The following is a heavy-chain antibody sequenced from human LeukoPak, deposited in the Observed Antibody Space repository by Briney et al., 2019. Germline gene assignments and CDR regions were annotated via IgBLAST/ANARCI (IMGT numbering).Heavy chain of an antibody. CDR1: GFTFINYW. D-gene: IGHD1-26*01. CDR2: IHKAGNES. CDR3: ARVGAWELQGVFEY. V-gene: IGHV3-7*01. Sequence: GGSLRLSCAASGFTFINYWMTWVRQVPGKGLEWVANIHKAGNESYYEDSVKGRFAISRDNAKNPLNLQLSSLRVEDTAAYYCARVGAWELQGVFEYGGRGKLVIVSS. J-gene: IGHJ4*02.